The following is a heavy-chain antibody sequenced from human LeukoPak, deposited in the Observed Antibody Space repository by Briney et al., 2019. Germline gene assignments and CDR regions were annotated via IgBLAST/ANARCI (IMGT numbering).Heavy chain of an antibody. J-gene: IGHJ5*02. Sequence: ASVKVSFEVSGYTLTELSMHWVRQAPGKGLEWMGGFDPEDGETIYAQKFQGRVTMTRDMSTSTDYMELSSLRSDDTAIYYCARDHSVGGLAWWFDPWGQGTLVTVSS. CDR3: ARDHSVGGLAWWFDP. CDR1: GYTLTELS. CDR2: FDPEDGET. D-gene: IGHD1-26*01. V-gene: IGHV1-24*01.